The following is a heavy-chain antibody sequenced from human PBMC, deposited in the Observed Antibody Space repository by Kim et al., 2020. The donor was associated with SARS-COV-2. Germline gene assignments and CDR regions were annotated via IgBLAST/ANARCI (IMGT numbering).Heavy chain of an antibody. V-gene: IGHV5-10-1*01. CDR2: IDPSDSYA. CDR1: GYSFTTYW. J-gene: IGHJ4*02. D-gene: IGHD6-19*01. CDR3: ARHLDWQWPIDY. Sequence: GESLKISCKGSGYSFTTYWITWVRQMPGKGLEWMGAIDPSDSYAKYGPSLQGHVTISADKSISSAFLQWSSLRASDTGIYFCARHLDWQWPIDYWGQGTLVTVSS.